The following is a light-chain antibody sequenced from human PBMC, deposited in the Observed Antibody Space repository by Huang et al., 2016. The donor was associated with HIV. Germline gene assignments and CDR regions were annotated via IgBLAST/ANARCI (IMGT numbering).Light chain of an antibody. J-gene: IGKJ2*01. CDR2: GAS. V-gene: IGKV1-39*01. CDR1: QIINKY. CDR3: QQSYNIPRT. Sequence: DIQMNQAPPSLSAAVGDRVIITCRASQIINKYLNWYQQMPGRAPKLLISGASSLQGGVSSRFSGSGSGTDFTLTIRDLQPEDTATFHCQQSYNIPRTFGQGTLLEI.